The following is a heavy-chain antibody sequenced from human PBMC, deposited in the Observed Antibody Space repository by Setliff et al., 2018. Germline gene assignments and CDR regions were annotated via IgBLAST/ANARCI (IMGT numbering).Heavy chain of an antibody. CDR2: IYHSGTT. D-gene: IGHD5-18*01. CDR1: GGSITTGGYY. CDR3: ARYSSPYYYMDV. Sequence: SETLSLTCTASGGSITTGGYYWSWIRQHPGEGLEWIGYIYHSGTTYYSPSLESRVRLSVDTSNSQFSLKLSSVTAADRAIYFCARYSSPYYYMDVWGTGIAVTVSS. V-gene: IGHV4-31*03. J-gene: IGHJ6*03.